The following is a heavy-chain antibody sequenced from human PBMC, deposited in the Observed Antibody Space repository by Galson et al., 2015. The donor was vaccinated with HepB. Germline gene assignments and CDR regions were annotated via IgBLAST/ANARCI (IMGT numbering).Heavy chain of an antibody. CDR1: GDSVSSNNAA. D-gene: IGHD4-23*01. J-gene: IGHJ6*02. CDR3: ARDRWPQGYGVDV. V-gene: IGHV6-1*01. CDR2: IYYRSEWGY. Sequence: CAISGDSVSSNNAAWNWIRQSPSRGLEWLGRIYYRSEWGYDYAESVKCRITINSDTSKNQFSLQLNSVTPEDTAVYYCARDRWPQGYGVDVWGQGTTVTVSS.